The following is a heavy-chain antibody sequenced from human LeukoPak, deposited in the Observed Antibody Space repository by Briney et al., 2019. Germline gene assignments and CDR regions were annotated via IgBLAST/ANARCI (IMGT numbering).Heavy chain of an antibody. D-gene: IGHD5-18*01. J-gene: IGHJ4*02. V-gene: IGHV4-38-2*02. CDR2: IYHSGST. CDR1: GGSISSYY. Sequence: SETLSLTCTVSGGSISSYYWGWIRQPPGKGLEWIGSIYHSGSTYYNPSLKSRVTLSVDMSKNQISLKLSSVTAADSAIYYCARTRVRGYTDGSPAFDYWGQGTLVTVSS. CDR3: ARTRVRGYTDGSPAFDY.